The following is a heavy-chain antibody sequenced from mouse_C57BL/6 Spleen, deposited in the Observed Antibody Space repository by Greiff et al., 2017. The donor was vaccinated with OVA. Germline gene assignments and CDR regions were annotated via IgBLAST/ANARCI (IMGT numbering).Heavy chain of an antibody. D-gene: IGHD1-1*01. CDR3: ARSITTVVATSPLDY. CDR2: INPNNGGT. CDR1: GYTFTDYY. V-gene: IGHV1-26*01. Sequence: VQLQQSGPELVKPGASVKISCKASGYTFTDYYMNWVKQSHGKSLEWIGDINPNNGGTSYNQKFKGKATLTVDKSSSTAYMELRSLTSEDSAVYYCARSITTVVATSPLDYWGQGTTLTVSS. J-gene: IGHJ2*01.